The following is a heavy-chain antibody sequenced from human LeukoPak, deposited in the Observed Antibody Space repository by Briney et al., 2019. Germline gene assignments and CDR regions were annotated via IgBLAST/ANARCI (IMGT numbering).Heavy chain of an antibody. CDR2: IIPIFGTA. CDR1: GGTFSSYA. J-gene: IGHJ4*02. D-gene: IGHD3-22*01. V-gene: IGHV1-69*13. CDR3: ARDRHPRDPKGAYYDSSGYYYFDY. Sequence: ASVKVSYKASGGTFSSYAISWVRQAPGQGLEWMGGIIPIFGTANYAQKFQGRVTITADESTSTAYMELSSLRSEDTAVYYCARDRHPRDPKGAYYDSSGYYYFDYWGQGTLVTVSS.